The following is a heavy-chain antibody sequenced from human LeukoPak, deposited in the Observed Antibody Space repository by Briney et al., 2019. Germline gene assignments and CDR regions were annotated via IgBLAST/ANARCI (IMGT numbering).Heavy chain of an antibody. CDR2: ISYDGSNK. CDR3: ARDRTRFGELLIGY. CDR1: GFTFSSYW. J-gene: IGHJ4*02. D-gene: IGHD3-10*01. Sequence: GGSLRLSCAASGFTFSSYWMNWARQAPGKGLEWVAVISYDGSNKYYADSVKGRFTISRDNSKNTLYLQMNSLRAEDTAVYYCARDRTRFGELLIGYWGQGTLVTVSS. V-gene: IGHV3-30-3*01.